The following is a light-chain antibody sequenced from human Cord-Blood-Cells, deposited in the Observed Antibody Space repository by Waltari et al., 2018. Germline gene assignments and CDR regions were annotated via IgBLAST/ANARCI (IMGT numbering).Light chain of an antibody. V-gene: IGKV3-11*01. J-gene: IGKJ5*01. CDR3: QQRSNWPLT. CDR2: DAS. CDR1: QSVSSY. Sequence: EIVLTQYPATLSLSTGERATLSCRASQSVSSYLAWYQQKPGQAPRLLIYDASNRATGIPARFSGSGSGTDFTLTISSLEPEDFAVYYCQQRSNWPLTFGQGTRLEIK.